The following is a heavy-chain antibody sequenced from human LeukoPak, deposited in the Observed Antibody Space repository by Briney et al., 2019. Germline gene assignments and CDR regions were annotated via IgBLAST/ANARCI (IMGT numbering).Heavy chain of an antibody. CDR1: GVTFSSSD. J-gene: IGHJ4*01. Sequence: GSSVKVSCKASGVTFSSSDINWVRQAPGQGLEWMGAIIPVVGTANYAQEFQGRVTITADESTSTASMELSSLRSEDTAVYYCARGHYGGTSWGYGTLVTVSS. D-gene: IGHD4-17*01. CDR3: ARGHYGGTS. CDR2: IIPVVGTA. V-gene: IGHV1-69*01.